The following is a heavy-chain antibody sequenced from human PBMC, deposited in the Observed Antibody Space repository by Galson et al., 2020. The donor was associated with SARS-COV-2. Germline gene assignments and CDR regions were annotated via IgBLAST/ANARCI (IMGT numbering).Heavy chain of an antibody. Sequence: SETLSLTCAVSGYSITTAYYWGWIRQSPGKGLEWIGSIYHSGSTYYNPSLKSRVTMSVDTSKNQFSLNLNSMTAADTAVYYCARMNREVLDYWGQGTLLTVSS. CDR1: GYSITTAYY. V-gene: IGHV4-38-2*01. D-gene: IGHD2-8*01. CDR3: ARMNREVLDY. CDR2: IYHSGST. J-gene: IGHJ4*02.